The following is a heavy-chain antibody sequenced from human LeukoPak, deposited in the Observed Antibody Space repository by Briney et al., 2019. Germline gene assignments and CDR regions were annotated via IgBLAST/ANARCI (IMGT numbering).Heavy chain of an antibody. CDR2: IYCSGST. V-gene: IGHV4-59*01. CDR1: GGSISSYY. D-gene: IGHD5-24*01. Sequence: SETLSLTRTVSGGSISSYYWSWIRPPPGKGLEWIGYIYCSGSTNYNPSLKSRVTISVDTSKNQFSLKLSSVTAAETAVYYCAREGRYRYGYNEYHSYMDIWGKGTTVTVSS. J-gene: IGHJ6*03. CDR3: AREGRYRYGYNEYHSYMDI.